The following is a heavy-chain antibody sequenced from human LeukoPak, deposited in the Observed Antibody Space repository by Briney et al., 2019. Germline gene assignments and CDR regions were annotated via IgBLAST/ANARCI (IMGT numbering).Heavy chain of an antibody. CDR3: AKGDGGYSYDPYNWFDP. CDR2: ISSSSSYI. CDR1: GFTFSSYS. J-gene: IGHJ5*02. D-gene: IGHD5-18*01. V-gene: IGHV3-21*04. Sequence: GGSLRLSCAASGFTFSSYSMNWVRQAPGKGLEWVSSISSSSSYIYYADSVKGRFTISRDNAKNTLYLQMNSLRAEDTAVYYCAKGDGGYSYDPYNWFDPWGQGTLVTVSS.